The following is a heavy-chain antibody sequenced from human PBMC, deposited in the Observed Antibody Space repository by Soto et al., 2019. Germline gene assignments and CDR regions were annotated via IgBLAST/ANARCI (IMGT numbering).Heavy chain of an antibody. D-gene: IGHD6-19*01. CDR2: IYYSGST. CDR1: GGSISSGGYY. V-gene: IGHV4-31*03. J-gene: IGHJ3*02. CDR3: ARVGLEVAGPKDDAFDI. Sequence: SETLSLTCTVSGGSISSGGYYWSWIRQHPGKGLEWIGYIYYSGSTYYNPSLKSRVTISVDTSKNQFSLKLSSVTAADTAVYYCARVGLEVAGPKDDAFDIWGQGTMVTVSS.